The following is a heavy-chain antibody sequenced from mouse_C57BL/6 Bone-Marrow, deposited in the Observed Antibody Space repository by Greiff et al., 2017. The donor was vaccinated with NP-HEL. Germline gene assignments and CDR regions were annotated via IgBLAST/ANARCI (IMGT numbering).Heavy chain of an antibody. Sequence: EVHLVESGGGLVQPGGSLKLSCAASGFTFSDYYMYWVRQTPEKRLEWVAYISNGGGSTYYPDTVKGRFTISRDNAKNTLYLQMSRLKSEDTAMYYCARRVTYYAMDYWGQGTSVTVSS. J-gene: IGHJ4*01. V-gene: IGHV5-12*01. D-gene: IGHD2-2*01. CDR2: ISNGGGST. CDR3: ARRVTYYAMDY. CDR1: GFTFSDYY.